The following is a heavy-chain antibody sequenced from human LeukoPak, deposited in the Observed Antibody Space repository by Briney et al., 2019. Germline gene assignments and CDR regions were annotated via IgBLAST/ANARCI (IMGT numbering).Heavy chain of an antibody. D-gene: IGHD3-10*01. V-gene: IGHV3-7*03. CDR3: AKSVSSYYGSGSYPPYFDY. Sequence: GGSLRLSCAASGFTFSSYWMSWVRQAPGKGLEWVANIKQDGSEKYYVDSVKGRFTISRDNAKNSLYLQMNSLRAEDTAVYYCAKSVSSYYGSGSYPPYFDYWGQGTLVTVSS. CDR2: IKQDGSEK. CDR1: GFTFSSYW. J-gene: IGHJ4*02.